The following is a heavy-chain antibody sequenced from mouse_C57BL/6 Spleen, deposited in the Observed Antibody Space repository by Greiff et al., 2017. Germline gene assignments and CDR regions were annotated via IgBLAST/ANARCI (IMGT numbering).Heavy chain of an antibody. Sequence: VQLQQSGPELVKPGASVKISCKASGYSFTGYYMNWVKQSPEKSLEWIGEINPSTGGTTYNQKFKATATLPVDQSSSTAYMQLKSLTSEDSAVYYCARGFYYGSSHFDYWGQGTTLTVSS. CDR3: ARGFYYGSSHFDY. J-gene: IGHJ2*01. CDR1: GYSFTGYY. D-gene: IGHD1-1*01. CDR2: INPSTGGT. V-gene: IGHV1-42*01.